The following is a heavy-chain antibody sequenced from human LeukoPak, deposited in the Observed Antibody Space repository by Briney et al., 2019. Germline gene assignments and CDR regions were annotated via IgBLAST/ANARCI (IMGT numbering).Heavy chain of an antibody. CDR1: GGTFSSYA. D-gene: IGHD6-19*01. J-gene: IGHJ4*02. CDR2: MNPNSGNT. Sequence: ASVKVSCKASGGTFSSYAINWVRQATGQGLEWMGWMNPNSGNTGYAQKFQGRVTMTRNTSISTAYMELSSLRSEDTAVYYCAREQWLANDYWGQGTLVTVSS. CDR3: AREQWLANDY. V-gene: IGHV1-8*02.